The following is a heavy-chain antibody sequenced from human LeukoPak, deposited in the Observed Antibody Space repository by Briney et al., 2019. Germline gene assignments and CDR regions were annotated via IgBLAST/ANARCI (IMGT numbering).Heavy chain of an antibody. V-gene: IGHV3-30-3*01. CDR2: MSYDGSNK. CDR1: GFTFSSYA. Sequence: GGSLRLSCAASGFTFSSYAMHWVRQAPGKGLEWVAVMSYDGSNKYYADSVKGRFTISRDNSKNTLYLQMNSLRAEDTAVYYCARDRGYSGYVTYAFDIWGQGTMVTVSS. D-gene: IGHD5-12*01. J-gene: IGHJ3*02. CDR3: ARDRGYSGYVTYAFDI.